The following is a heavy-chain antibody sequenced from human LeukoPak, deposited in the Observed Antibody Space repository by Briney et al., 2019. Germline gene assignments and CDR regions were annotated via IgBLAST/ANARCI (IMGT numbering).Heavy chain of an antibody. Sequence: SETLSLTCTVSGGSISSYYWSWIRQPAGKGLEWIGRIYTSGSTNYNPSLKSRVTMSVDTSKNQFSLKLSSVTAADTAVYYCARRYYYDSSAYSDAFDIWGQGTMVTVSS. CDR2: IYTSGST. CDR3: ARRYYYDSSAYSDAFDI. CDR1: GGSISSYY. J-gene: IGHJ3*02. V-gene: IGHV4-4*07. D-gene: IGHD3-22*01.